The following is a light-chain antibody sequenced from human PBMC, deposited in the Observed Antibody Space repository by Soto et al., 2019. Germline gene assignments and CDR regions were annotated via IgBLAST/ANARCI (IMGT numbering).Light chain of an antibody. J-gene: IGKJ4*01. CDR3: QQFSSFPRT. Sequence: EIVLTQSPGTLSLTPGERATLSCRASQSVTSNYLAWYQQKPGQAPRLLISGASSRAAGISDKFSGSGSGTDFTLTISRLEPEDFAVYYCQQFSSFPRTFGRGTKVDIK. V-gene: IGKV3-20*01. CDR1: QSVTSNY. CDR2: GAS.